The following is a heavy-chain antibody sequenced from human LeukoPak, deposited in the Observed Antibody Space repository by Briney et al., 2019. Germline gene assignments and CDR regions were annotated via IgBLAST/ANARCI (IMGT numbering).Heavy chain of an antibody. Sequence: SQTLSLTCTVSGGSTSSGGYYWSWIRQHPGKGLEWIGYTYYSGSTYYNPSLKSRVTISVDTSKNQFSLKLSSVTAADTAVYYCARVPILRQGRWFDPWGQGTLVTVSS. V-gene: IGHV4-31*03. CDR2: TYYSGST. CDR3: ARVPILRQGRWFDP. D-gene: IGHD3-10*01. J-gene: IGHJ5*02. CDR1: GGSTSSGGYY.